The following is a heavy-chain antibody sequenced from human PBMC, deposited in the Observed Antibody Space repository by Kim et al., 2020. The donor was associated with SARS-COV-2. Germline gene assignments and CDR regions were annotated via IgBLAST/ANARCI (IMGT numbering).Heavy chain of an antibody. J-gene: IGHJ4*02. V-gene: IGHV2-5*01. CDR3: AHTGPLSFDY. Sequence: DKRYSTSLKSRRTITKDTSKNQGVLTMTNMDAVDTATYYCAHTGPLSFDYWGQGTLVTVSS. CDR2: DK. D-gene: IGHD3-16*02.